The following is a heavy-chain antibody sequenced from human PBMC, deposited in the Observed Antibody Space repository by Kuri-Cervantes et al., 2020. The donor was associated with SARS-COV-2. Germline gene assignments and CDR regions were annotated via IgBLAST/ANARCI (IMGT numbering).Heavy chain of an antibody. CDR2: IYYSGST. CDR3: VRDELGLDY. D-gene: IGHD7-27*01. J-gene: IGHJ4*02. CDR1: GGSISSYY. Sequence: ESLKISCTVSGGSISSYYWSWIRQPPGKGLEWIGYIYYSGSTNYNPSLKSRVTISVDTSKNQFSLHLNSMTPEDTAVYYCVRDELGLDYWGQGTLVTVSS. V-gene: IGHV4-59*12.